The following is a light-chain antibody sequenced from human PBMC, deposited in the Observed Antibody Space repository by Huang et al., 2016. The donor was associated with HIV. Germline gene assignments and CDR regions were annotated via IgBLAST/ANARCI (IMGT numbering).Light chain of an antibody. Sequence: IVMTQSPLSLPATPGAPAFLSCNSSQSLLRSSGYNYLDWYLQKPGQSTQLLIYLGSNRASGVPDRFSGIGAGTDFTLRISIVETEDVGVYYCMQGLQTPYTFGQGTNLEIK. CDR3: MQGLQTPYT. CDR2: LGS. V-gene: IGKV2-28*01. CDR1: QSLLRSSGYNY. J-gene: IGKJ2*01.